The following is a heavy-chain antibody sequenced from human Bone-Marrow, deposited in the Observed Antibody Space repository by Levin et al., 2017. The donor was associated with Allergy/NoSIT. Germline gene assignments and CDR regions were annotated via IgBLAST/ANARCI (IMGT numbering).Heavy chain of an antibody. Sequence: SETLSLTCTVSGGSLSSSSYYWGWIRQPPGTGLEWIGSVYYSGSTYYNPSLKSRGTISVDTSKNQFSLKLRSVTGADTAVYYCASLRWYFDVWGRGTLVTVSS. V-gene: IGHV4-39*01. J-gene: IGHJ2*01. CDR2: VYYSGST. CDR3: ASLRWYFDV. CDR1: GGSLSSSSYY.